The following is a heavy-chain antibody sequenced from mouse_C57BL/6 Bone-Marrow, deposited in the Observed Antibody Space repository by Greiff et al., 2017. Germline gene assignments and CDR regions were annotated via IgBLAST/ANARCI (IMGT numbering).Heavy chain of an antibody. CDR3: TTSIYYGNPYYFDY. V-gene: IGHV14-4*01. Sequence: EVHLVESGAELVRPGASVKLSCTASGFNIKDDYMHWVKQRPEQGLEWIGWIDPENGDTEYASKFQGKATITADTSSNTAYLQLSSLTSEDTAVYYCTTSIYYGNPYYFDYWGQGTTLTVSS. D-gene: IGHD2-1*01. CDR2: IDPENGDT. CDR1: GFNIKDDY. J-gene: IGHJ2*01.